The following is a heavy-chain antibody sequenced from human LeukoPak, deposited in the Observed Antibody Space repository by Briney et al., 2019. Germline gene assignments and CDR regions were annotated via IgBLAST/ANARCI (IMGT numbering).Heavy chain of an antibody. Sequence: SETLSLTCTVSGGSISSYYWSWIRQPPGKGLEWIGYIYYSGSTSYNPSLKSRVTISVDTSKNQFSLKLSSVTAADTAVYYCARDPDYYGSGIDIWGQGTMVTVSS. CDR2: IYYSGST. CDR3: ARDPDYYGSGIDI. CDR1: GGSISSYY. J-gene: IGHJ3*02. D-gene: IGHD3-10*01. V-gene: IGHV4-59*01.